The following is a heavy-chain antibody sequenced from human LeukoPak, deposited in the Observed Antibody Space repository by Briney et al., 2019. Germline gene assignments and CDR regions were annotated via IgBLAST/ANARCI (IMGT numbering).Heavy chain of an antibody. Sequence: SETLSLTCTVSGGSISSGGYYWSWIRQHPGKGLEWIGYIYYSGSTYYNPSLKSRVTISVDTSKNQFSLKLSSVTAADTAVYYCARYLKGLVITPGKYWYFDLWGRGTLVTVSS. CDR2: IYYSGST. J-gene: IGHJ2*01. CDR3: ARYLKGLVITPGKYWYFDL. V-gene: IGHV4-31*03. CDR1: GGSISSGGYY. D-gene: IGHD3-22*01.